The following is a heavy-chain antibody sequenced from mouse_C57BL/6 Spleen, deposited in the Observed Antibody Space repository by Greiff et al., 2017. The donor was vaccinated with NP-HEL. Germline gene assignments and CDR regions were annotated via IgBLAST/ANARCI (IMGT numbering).Heavy chain of an antibody. CDR2: IYPGSGST. D-gene: IGHD1-3*01. Sequence: VQLQQPGAELVKPGASVKMSCKASGYTFTSYWITWVKQRPGQGLEWIGDIYPGSGSTNYNEKFKSKATLTVDTSSSTAYMQLSSLTAEDYAVYYCARHEVITGFDYWGQGTTLTVSS. J-gene: IGHJ2*01. CDR3: ARHEVITGFDY. V-gene: IGHV1-55*01. CDR1: GYTFTSYW.